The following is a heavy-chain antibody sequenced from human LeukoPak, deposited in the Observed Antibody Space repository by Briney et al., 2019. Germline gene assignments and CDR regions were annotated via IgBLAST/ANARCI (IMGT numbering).Heavy chain of an antibody. V-gene: IGHV4-59*01. CDR3: ARTDSYSDTRCYCRYYFDY. CDR2: IYYSGST. D-gene: IGHD3-22*01. CDR1: GPSISSYY. J-gene: IGHJ4*02. Sequence: SETLSLTCTVSGPSISSYYWSWIRQPPRKGLEWVGYIYYSGSTNYHPSLKRRVTISVDTSKNQVSLKLSSVTAPATAVYYCARTDSYSDTRCYCRYYFDYWGQGTLATVSS.